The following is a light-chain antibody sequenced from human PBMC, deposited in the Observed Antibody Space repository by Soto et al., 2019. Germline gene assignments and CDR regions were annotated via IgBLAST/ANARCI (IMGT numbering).Light chain of an antibody. CDR3: QQYDSYSKT. V-gene: IGKV1-5*03. CDR2: QAS. Sequence: DIQMTQSPSTLSASVGDRVTITCRASQSISRWLAWYPQKPGKAPKLLIYQASSLEIGVPSRFSGSASGTEFTLTISCLQPDDFATYYCQQYDSYSKTFGQGTKVEIK. CDR1: QSISRW. J-gene: IGKJ1*01.